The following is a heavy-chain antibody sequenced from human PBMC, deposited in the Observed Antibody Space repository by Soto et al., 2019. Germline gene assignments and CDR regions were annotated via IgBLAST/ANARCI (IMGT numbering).Heavy chain of an antibody. CDR3: ARYGYYYYYMDV. Sequence: PSETLSLTCAVYGGSFSGYYWSWIRQPPGKGLEWIGEINHSGSTNYNPSLKSRVTISVDTSKNQFSLKLSSVTAADTAVYYCARYGYYYYYMDVWGKGTTVTVSS. CDR2: INHSGST. CDR1: GGSFSGYY. D-gene: IGHD4-17*01. V-gene: IGHV4-34*01. J-gene: IGHJ6*03.